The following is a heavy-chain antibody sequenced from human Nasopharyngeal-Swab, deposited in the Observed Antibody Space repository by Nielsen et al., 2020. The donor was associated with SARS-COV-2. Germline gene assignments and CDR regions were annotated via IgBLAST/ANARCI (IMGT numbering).Heavy chain of an antibody. CDR2: ISYDGGNK. D-gene: IGHD1-26*01. Sequence: GGSLRLSCAASGFTFSSYAMNWVRQAPGKGLEWVAVISYDGGNKYYADPVKGRFTISRDNSKNTLYLQMNSLRAEDTAVYYCARGYSGSYYEYFQHWGQGTLVTVSS. V-gene: IGHV3-30*04. CDR1: GFTFSSYA. J-gene: IGHJ1*01. CDR3: ARGYSGSYYEYFQH.